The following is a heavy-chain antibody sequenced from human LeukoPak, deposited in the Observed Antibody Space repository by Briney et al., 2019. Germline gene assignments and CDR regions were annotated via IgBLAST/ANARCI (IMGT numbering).Heavy chain of an antibody. D-gene: IGHD2-15*01. CDR1: GGTFSTYA. V-gene: IGHV1-69*05. J-gene: IGHJ4*02. CDR3: AVVAATTDFDY. CDR2: IIPIFGTA. Sequence: SVKVSCKASGGTFSTYAISWVREAPGQGLEWMGRIIPIFGTANYAQKFQGRVTITTDESTSTAYMELSSLRSEDTAVYYCAVVAATTDFDYWGQGTLVTVSS.